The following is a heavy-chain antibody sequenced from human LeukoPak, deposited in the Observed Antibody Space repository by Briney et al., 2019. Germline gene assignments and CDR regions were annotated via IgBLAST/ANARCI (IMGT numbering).Heavy chain of an antibody. CDR1: GYTFTGYY. J-gene: IGHJ4*02. Sequence: ASLKVSCKDSGYTFTGYYLHCVRQAPGQGLEWMACINPNRGGTKYAQKFQGRVAMPRATSISTAYMELSRLTSDDTAVYYCARGRDIVLAGLSVLHDYWGQGTLVTVSS. V-gene: IGHV1-2*02. CDR3: ARGRDIVLAGLSVLHDY. D-gene: IGHD2-8*02. CDR2: INPNRGGT.